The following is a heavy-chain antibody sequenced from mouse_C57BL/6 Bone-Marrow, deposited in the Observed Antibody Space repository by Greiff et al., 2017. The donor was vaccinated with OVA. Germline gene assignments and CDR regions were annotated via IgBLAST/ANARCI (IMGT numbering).Heavy chain of an antibody. CDR2: INPDSSTI. D-gene: IGHD2-4*01. J-gene: IGHJ1*03. Sequence: DVTLVESGGGLVQPGGSLKLSCAASGIDFSRYWMSWVRRAPGTGLEWIGEINPDSSTINYAPSLKDKFIISRDNAKNTLYLQMSKVRSEDTALYYCARDYYDYDKSYWYFDVWGTGTTVTVSS. CDR3: ARDYYDYDKSYWYFDV. CDR1: GIDFSRYW. V-gene: IGHV4-1*01.